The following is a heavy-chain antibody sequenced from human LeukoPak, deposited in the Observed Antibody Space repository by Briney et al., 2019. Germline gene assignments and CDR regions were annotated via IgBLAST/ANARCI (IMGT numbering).Heavy chain of an antibody. V-gene: IGHV3-21*01. CDR2: ISSSSSYI. CDR3: ARFTPPAYWDV. J-gene: IGHJ6*04. Sequence: GGSLRLSCAASGFTFSSYSMNWVRQAPGKGLEWVSSISSSSSYIYYADSVKGRFTISRDNAKNSLYQQMNSLRAEDTAVYYCARFTPPAYWDVWGKGTTVTVSS. D-gene: IGHD2-21*01. CDR1: GFTFSSYS.